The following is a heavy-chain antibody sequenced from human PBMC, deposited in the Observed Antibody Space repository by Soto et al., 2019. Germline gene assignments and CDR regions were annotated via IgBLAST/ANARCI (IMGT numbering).Heavy chain of an antibody. J-gene: IGHJ4*02. CDR3: ARAPTTVTTGYYFAY. CDR1: GFTFSSYA. Sequence: QVQLVESGGGVVQPGRSLRLSCAASGFTFSSYALHWVRQAPGKGLEWVAVISYDGSNKYYADSVKGRFTISRDNSKNTLYLQMNSLRAEDTAVYYCARAPTTVTTGYYFAYWGQGTLVTVSS. D-gene: IGHD4-4*01. V-gene: IGHV3-30-3*01. CDR2: ISYDGSNK.